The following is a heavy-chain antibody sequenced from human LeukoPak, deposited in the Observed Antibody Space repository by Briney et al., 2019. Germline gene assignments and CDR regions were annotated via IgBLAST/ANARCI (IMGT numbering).Heavy chain of an antibody. Sequence: GGSLRLSCAVSGFTFSSYAISWVRQAPGKGLDWVSVIYSGGSTYYADSVKGRFTISRDNSKNTLYLQMNSLRAEDTAVYYCARGLHSTLLGFDYWGQGTLVTVSS. D-gene: IGHD2-2*01. CDR3: ARGLHSTLLGFDY. CDR2: IYSGGST. J-gene: IGHJ4*02. CDR1: GFTFSSYA. V-gene: IGHV3-53*01.